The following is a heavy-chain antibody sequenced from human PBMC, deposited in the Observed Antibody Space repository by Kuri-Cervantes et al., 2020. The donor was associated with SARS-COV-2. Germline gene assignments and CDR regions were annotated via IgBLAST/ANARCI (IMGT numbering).Heavy chain of an antibody. CDR3: ARDSMTTRDFDY. V-gene: IGHV3-74*01. CDR1: GFTFSSYW. Sequence: GESLKISCVASGFTFSSYWMHWVRQAPGKELVWVSRLTNDGSDAIFADSVKGRFTISRDNAKNMLYLYMDSLRADDTVVYYCARDSMTTRDFDYWGQGTLVTVSS. D-gene: IGHD4-11*01. CDR2: LTNDGSDA. J-gene: IGHJ4*02.